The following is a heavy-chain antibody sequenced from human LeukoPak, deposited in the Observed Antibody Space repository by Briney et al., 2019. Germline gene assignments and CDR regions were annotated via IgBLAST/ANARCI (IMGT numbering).Heavy chain of an antibody. D-gene: IGHD6-25*01. V-gene: IGHV3-74*01. CDR1: GFTFSSYW. Sequence: GGSLRLSCAASGFTFSSYWMHWVRQAPGKGLVWVSRINSDGSSTSYADSVKGRFTISRDNAKNTLYLQMNSLRAEDTAVYYCAREEAVYDYYYGMDVWGQGTTVTVSS. J-gene: IGHJ6*02. CDR2: INSDGSST. CDR3: AREEAVYDYYYGMDV.